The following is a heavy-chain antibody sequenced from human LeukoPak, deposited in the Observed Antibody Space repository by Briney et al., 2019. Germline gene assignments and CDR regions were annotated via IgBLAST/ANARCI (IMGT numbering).Heavy chain of an antibody. CDR2: IKQDGSEK. CDR1: GFTVSSNY. D-gene: IGHD6-19*01. J-gene: IGHJ4*02. V-gene: IGHV3-7*03. CDR3: TRVVEQWLVGD. Sequence: PGGSLRLSCAASGFTVSSNYMSWVRQAPGKGLEWVANIKQDGSEKYYVDSVKGRFTISRDNAKNSLYLQMNSLRAEDTAVYYCTRVVEQWLVGDWGQGTLVTVSS.